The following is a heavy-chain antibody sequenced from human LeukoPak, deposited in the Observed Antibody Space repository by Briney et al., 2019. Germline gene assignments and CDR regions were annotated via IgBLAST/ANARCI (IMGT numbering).Heavy chain of an antibody. V-gene: IGHV1-2*06. CDR3: ARVWGAGYFDY. CDR2: INPNSGGT. D-gene: IGHD3-16*01. J-gene: IGHJ4*02. Sequence: ASVKVSCKASGYTFTGYYMRWVRQAPGQGLEWMGRINPNSGGTNYAQKFRGRVTMTRDTSISTAYMELSRLRSDDTAVYYCARVWGAGYFDYWGQGTLVTVSS. CDR1: GYTFTGYY.